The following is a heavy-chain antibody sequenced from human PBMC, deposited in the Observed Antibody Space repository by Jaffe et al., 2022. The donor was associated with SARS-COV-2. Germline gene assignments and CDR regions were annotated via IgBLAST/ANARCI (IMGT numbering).Heavy chain of an antibody. CDR1: GFTFDDYA. CDR3: AKDSSWDCSSTSCYIDY. J-gene: IGHJ4*02. D-gene: IGHD2-2*01. V-gene: IGHV3-9*01. Sequence: EVQLVESGGGLVQPGRSLRLSCAASGFTFDDYAMHWVRQAPGKGLEWVSGISWNSGSIGYADSVKGRFTISRDNAKNSLYLQMNSLRAEDTALYYCAKDSSWDCSSTSCYIDYWGQGTLVTVSS. CDR2: ISWNSGSI.